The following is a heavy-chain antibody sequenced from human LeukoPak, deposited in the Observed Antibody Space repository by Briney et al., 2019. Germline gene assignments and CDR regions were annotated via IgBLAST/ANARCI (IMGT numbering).Heavy chain of an antibody. Sequence: GGSLRLSCAASGFTFSSYAMSWVRQAPGKGLEWVSSISSSSSYIYYADSVKGRFTISRDNAKNSQYLQMNSLRAEDTAVYYCARDLTFDYWGQGTLVTVSS. CDR2: ISSSSSYI. CDR1: GFTFSSYA. V-gene: IGHV3-21*01. J-gene: IGHJ4*02. CDR3: ARDLTFDY.